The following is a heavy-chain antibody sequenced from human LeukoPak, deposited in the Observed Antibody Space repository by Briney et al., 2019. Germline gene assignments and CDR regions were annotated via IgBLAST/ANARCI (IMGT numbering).Heavy chain of an antibody. CDR3: ARHPAINVGGYYYDPYYYYMDV. Sequence: PSETLSLTCTVSGGSISSSSYYWGWIRQPPGKGLEWIGSIYYSGSTYYNPSLKSRVTISVDTSKNQFSLKLSSVTAADTAVYYCARHPAINVGGYYYDPYYYYMDVWGQGTTVTVSS. V-gene: IGHV4-39*01. CDR2: IYYSGST. D-gene: IGHD3-22*01. CDR1: GGSISSSSYY. J-gene: IGHJ6*03.